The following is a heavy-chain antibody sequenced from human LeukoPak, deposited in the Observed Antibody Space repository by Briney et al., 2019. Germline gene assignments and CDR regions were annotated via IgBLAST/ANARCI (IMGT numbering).Heavy chain of an antibody. J-gene: IGHJ4*02. CDR3: ARDRAGSAWYTTFDY. Sequence: ASVQVSCKASGYTFTSFGISWVRQAPGQRVQWMGWISTYNGNTNSAQKLQGRVTMTTDTSTSRVYMALRSLRSDDTAVDYCARDRAGSAWYTTFDYWGQGTLVTVSS. CDR2: ISTYNGNT. V-gene: IGHV1-18*01. CDR1: GYTFTSFG. D-gene: IGHD6-19*01.